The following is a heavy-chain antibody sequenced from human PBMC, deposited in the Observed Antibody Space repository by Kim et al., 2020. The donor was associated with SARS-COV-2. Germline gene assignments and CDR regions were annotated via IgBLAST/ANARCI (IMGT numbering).Heavy chain of an antibody. Sequence: ASVKVSCKASGYTFTSYYMHWVRQAPGQGLEWMGIINPSGGSTSYAQKFQGRVTMTRDTSTSTVYMELSSLRSEDTAVYYCARDGLGHGVAAEYFQHWGQGTLVTVSS. CDR3: ARDGLGHGVAAEYFQH. J-gene: IGHJ1*01. CDR1: GYTFTSYY. V-gene: IGHV1-46*01. CDR2: INPSGGST. D-gene: IGHD6-13*01.